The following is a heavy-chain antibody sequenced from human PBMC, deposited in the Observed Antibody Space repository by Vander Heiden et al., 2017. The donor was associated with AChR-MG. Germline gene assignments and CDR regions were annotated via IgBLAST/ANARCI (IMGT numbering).Heavy chain of an antibody. CDR2: INPNSGGT. D-gene: IGHD5-12*01. CDR1: GYTFTGYY. CDR3: ATVGGKMATITAAYYYYMDV. J-gene: IGHJ6*03. V-gene: IGHV1-2*02. Sequence: QVQLVQSGAEVKKPGASVKVSCKASGYTFTGYYMHWVTQAPGQGLEWMGWINPNSGGTNYAQKFQGRVTMTRDTSISTAYMELSRLRSDDTAVYYCATVGGKMATITAAYYYYMDVWGKGTTVTVSS.